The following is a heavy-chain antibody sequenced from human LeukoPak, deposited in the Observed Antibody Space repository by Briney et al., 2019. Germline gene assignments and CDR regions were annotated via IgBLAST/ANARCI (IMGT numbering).Heavy chain of an antibody. Sequence: GGSLRLSCAASGFTFSSYWMSWVRQAPGKGLEWVANIKQDGSEKYYVDSVKGRFTISRDNAKNSLYLQMNSLRAEDTALYYCAKYYYDSSGYYRGIWGQGTMVTVSS. J-gene: IGHJ3*02. CDR2: IKQDGSEK. V-gene: IGHV3-7*03. CDR3: AKYYYDSSGYYRGI. CDR1: GFTFSSYW. D-gene: IGHD3-22*01.